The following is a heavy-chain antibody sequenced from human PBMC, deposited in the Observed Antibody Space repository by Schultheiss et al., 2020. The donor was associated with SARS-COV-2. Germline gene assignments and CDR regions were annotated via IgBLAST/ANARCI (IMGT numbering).Heavy chain of an antibody. D-gene: IGHD3-3*01. J-gene: IGHJ3*02. Sequence: GGSLRLSCAASGFTFSSYSMNWVRQAPGKGLEWVSSISSSSSYIYYADSVKGRFTISRDTSKNTLFLQMNSLTAEDTAVYYCAKDPDFWSGSPDDAFDIWGQGTMVTVSS. CDR3: AKDPDFWSGSPDDAFDI. CDR1: GFTFSSYS. V-gene: IGHV3-21*04. CDR2: ISSSSSYI.